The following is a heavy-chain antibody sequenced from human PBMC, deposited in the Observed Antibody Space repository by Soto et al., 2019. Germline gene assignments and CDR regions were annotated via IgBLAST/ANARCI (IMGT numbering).Heavy chain of an antibody. CDR2: ISGSGGST. CDR3: ARITMIVVVITQSPEFDY. J-gene: IGHJ4*02. D-gene: IGHD3-22*01. Sequence: LRLSCAASGFTFSSYAMSWVRQAPGKGLEWVSAISGSGGSTYYADSVKGRFTISRDNSKNTLYLQMNSLRAEDTAVYYCARITMIVVVITQSPEFDYWGQGTLVTVSS. CDR1: GFTFSSYA. V-gene: IGHV3-23*01.